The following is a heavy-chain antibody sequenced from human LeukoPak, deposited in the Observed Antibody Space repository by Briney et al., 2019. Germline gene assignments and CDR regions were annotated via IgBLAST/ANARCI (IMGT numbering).Heavy chain of an antibody. D-gene: IGHD6-13*01. Sequence: GGSLRLSCAASGFTFSSYAMSWARQAPGKGLEWVSAISGSGGSTYYADSVKGRSTISRDNSKNTLYLQMNSLRAEDTAVYYCAKALAAAGPFDYWGQGTLVTVSS. CDR1: GFTFSSYA. CDR3: AKALAAAGPFDY. V-gene: IGHV3-23*01. J-gene: IGHJ4*02. CDR2: ISGSGGST.